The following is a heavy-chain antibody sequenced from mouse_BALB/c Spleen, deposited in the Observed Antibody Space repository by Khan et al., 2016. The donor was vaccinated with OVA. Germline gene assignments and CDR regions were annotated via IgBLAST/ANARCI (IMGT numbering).Heavy chain of an antibody. CDR2: IYPGDDST. CDR3: VREGLRGGAMDY. Sequence: QVQLKQSGPELVKPGALVKISCKASGYTFTSYNINWVKQRPGQGLEWIGWIYPGDDSTKYNEKFKGKATLTADTSSSTAYMQLSSLTSENSSVYVCVREGLRGGAMDYWGQGTSVTVSS. D-gene: IGHD2-4*01. J-gene: IGHJ4*01. CDR1: GYTFTSYN. V-gene: IGHV1S56*01.